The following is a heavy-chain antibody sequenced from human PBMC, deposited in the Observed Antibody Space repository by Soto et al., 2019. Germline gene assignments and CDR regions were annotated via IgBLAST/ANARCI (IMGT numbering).Heavy chain of an antibody. J-gene: IGHJ6*02. Sequence: SETLSLTCAVYGGSFSGYYWSWIRQPPGKGLEWIGEINHSGSTNYNPSLKSRVTISVDTSKNQFSLKLSSVTAADTAVYYCARGWGYCSGGSCYPGYGMDVWGQGTTVTVSS. CDR3: ARGWGYCSGGSCYPGYGMDV. CDR2: INHSGST. CDR1: GGSFSGYY. V-gene: IGHV4-34*01. D-gene: IGHD2-15*01.